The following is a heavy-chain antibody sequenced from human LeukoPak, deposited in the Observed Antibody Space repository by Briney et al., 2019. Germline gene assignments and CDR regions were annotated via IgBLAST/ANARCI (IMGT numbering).Heavy chain of an antibody. D-gene: IGHD2-2*01. CDR2: ISSSSSYI. CDR3: ASNPYCSSTSCYGVNYYYYYGMDV. CDR1: GFTFSSSS. V-gene: IGHV3-21*01. J-gene: IGHJ6*02. Sequence: GGSLRLSCAASGFTFSSSSMNWVRQAPGKGLEWVSSISSSSSYIYYADSVKGRFTISRDNAKNSLYLQMNSLRAEDTAVYYCASNPYCSSTSCYGVNYYYYYGMDVWGQGTTVTVSS.